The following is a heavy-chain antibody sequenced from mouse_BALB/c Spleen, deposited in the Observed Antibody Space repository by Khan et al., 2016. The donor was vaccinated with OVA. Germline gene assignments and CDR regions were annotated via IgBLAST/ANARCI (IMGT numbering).Heavy chain of an antibody. V-gene: IGHV9-1*02. CDR2: INTYTGES. D-gene: IGHD6-2*01. CDR1: GYTFTNYG. CDR3: ARISSYWYSDV. Sequence: QIQLVQSGPELKKPGETVKISCKASGYTFTNYGMNWVKQAPGKGLKWMGWINTYTGESTYADDFKGRFVFSLETSASTAYLQISNLKNEDMTTYFRARISSYWYSDVWGAGTTVTVSS. J-gene: IGHJ1*01.